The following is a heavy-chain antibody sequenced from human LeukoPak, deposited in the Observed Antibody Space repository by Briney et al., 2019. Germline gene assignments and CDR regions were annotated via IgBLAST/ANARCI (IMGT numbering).Heavy chain of an antibody. CDR1: GGSISSYY. J-gene: IGHJ3*02. D-gene: IGHD6-19*01. CDR3: ARRLPVAGTDDAFDI. V-gene: IGHV4-4*07. CDR2: IYTSGST. Sequence: KSSETLSLTCTVSGGSISSYYWSWIRQPAGKGLEWIGRIYTSGSTNYNPSLKSRVTMSVDTSKNQSSLKLSSVTAADTAVYYCARRLPVAGTDDAFDIWGQGTMVTVSS.